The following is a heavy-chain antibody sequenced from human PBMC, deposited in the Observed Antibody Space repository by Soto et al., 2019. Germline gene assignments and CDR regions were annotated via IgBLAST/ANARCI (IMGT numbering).Heavy chain of an antibody. V-gene: IGHV3-48*01. Sequence: PRGALRLSWAASGGTFSSYTMNWVRQAPGKGLEWISYISSSSSTIYYADSVKGRFTISRDNAKNSLYLQMNSLRAEDTAVYYCARVGSYYDILTEYWGQGT. CDR1: GGTFSSYT. CDR3: ARVGSYYDILTEY. J-gene: IGHJ4*02. D-gene: IGHD3-9*01. CDR2: ISSSSSTI.